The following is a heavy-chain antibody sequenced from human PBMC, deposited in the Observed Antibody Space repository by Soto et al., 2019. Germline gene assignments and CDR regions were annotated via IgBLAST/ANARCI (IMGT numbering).Heavy chain of an antibody. D-gene: IGHD1-1*01. Sequence: GGSLGLSCAASGFTFSSYWMNWVRQAPGKGLVFVSGINSGGSVYADSVKGRFTISRDTAKNTLYLDMNSLRVEDTAVYYCARGHGRLEQVYWGQGALVTVSS. V-gene: IGHV3-74*03. CDR1: GFTFSSYW. CDR3: ARGHGRLEQVY. J-gene: IGHJ4*02. CDR2: INSGGS.